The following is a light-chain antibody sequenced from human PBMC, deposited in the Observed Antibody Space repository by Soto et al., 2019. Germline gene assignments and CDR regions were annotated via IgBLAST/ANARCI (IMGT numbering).Light chain of an antibody. CDR3: QQRRNWPPT. CDR1: QSVSSY. J-gene: IGKJ1*01. V-gene: IGKV3-11*01. Sequence: EIVLTQSPATLSLSPGERATLSCRASQSVSSYLAWYQQKPGQAPRLLIYDASNRATGIPARFSGSGSGTDFTPTISSLEPEDFAVYYCQQRRNWPPTFDQGTKVEIK. CDR2: DAS.